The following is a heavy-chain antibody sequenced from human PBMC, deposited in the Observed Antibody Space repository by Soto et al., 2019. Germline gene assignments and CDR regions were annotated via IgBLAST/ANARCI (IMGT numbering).Heavy chain of an antibody. D-gene: IGHD3-10*01. CDR3: ASGGAREDYYGSGSSYYFDY. J-gene: IGHJ4*02. CDR2: MNPNRGNT. Sequence: ASVKVSCKASGYTFTRYDINWVRQATGQGLEGMGWMNPNRGNTGYAQKFQGRVTMTRNTSISTAYMELSSLRSEDTAVYYCASGGAREDYYGSGSSYYFDYWGQGTLVTVSS. V-gene: IGHV1-8*01. CDR1: GYTFTRYD.